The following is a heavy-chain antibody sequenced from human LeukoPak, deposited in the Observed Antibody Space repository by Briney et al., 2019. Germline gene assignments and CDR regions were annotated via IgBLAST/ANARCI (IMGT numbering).Heavy chain of an antibody. V-gene: IGHV1-8*01. CDR3: ARVAPYDSSGYYLLDDY. D-gene: IGHD3-22*01. Sequence: ASVKVSCKASGYTFTSYDINWVRPATGQGLEWMGWMNPNSGNTGYAQKFQGRVTMTRNTSISTAYMELSSLRSEDTAVYYCARVAPYDSSGYYLLDDYWGQGTLVTVSS. CDR1: GYTFTSYD. CDR2: MNPNSGNT. J-gene: IGHJ4*02.